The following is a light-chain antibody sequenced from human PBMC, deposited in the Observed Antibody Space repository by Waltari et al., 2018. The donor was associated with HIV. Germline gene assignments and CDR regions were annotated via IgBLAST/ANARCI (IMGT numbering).Light chain of an antibody. CDR1: SSDVGAYTS. J-gene: IGLJ2*01. CDR3: TSYINNGALV. Sequence: QSALTQPASVSGSPGQSITISCTGTSSDVGAYTSVSCYQHHPGKAPKLVIFDVSERPTGISNRFSGSKSGNTASLTISGLQAEDEADFYCTSYINNGALVFGGGTKLTVL. V-gene: IGLV2-14*03. CDR2: DVS.